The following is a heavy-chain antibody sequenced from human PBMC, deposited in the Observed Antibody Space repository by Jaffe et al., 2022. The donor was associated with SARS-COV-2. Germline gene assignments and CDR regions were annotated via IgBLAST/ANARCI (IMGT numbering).Heavy chain of an antibody. CDR3: ARASPDTGAFDI. V-gene: IGHV6-1*01. CDR2: TYYRSKWNT. D-gene: IGHD2-8*02. J-gene: IGHJ3*02. Sequence: QVQLRQSGPGLVKPSQTLSVTCDISGDSVSRVGIAWNWIRQSPLRGLEWLGRTYYRSKWNTNYAVSVKDRLTISPDTSKNQFSLQLNSLTPEDTAIYYCARASPDTGAFDIWGQGTVVAVSS. CDR1: GDSVSRVGIA.